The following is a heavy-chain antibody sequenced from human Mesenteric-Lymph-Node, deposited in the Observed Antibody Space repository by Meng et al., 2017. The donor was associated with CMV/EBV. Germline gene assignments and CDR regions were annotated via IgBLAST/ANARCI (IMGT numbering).Heavy chain of an antibody. V-gene: IGHV4-39*07. Sequence: SETLSLTCTVSGGSISGTSYYWGWIRQPPGNGLEWIGSIYFSGGTYYNPSLKSRVTISVDTSNNQFSLRLSSVTAADTAVYYCAREVLGRFYGMDVWGQGTTVTVSS. CDR3: AREVLGRFYGMDV. D-gene: IGHD3-3*01. J-gene: IGHJ6*02. CDR2: IYFSGGT. CDR1: GGSISGTSYY.